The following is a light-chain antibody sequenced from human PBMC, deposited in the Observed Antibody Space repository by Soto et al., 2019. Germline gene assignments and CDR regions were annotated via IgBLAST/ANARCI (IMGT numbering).Light chain of an antibody. J-gene: IGKJ5*01. V-gene: IGKV3-11*01. Sequence: EIVIMQSPSTLSLSPCERSTLSCRASQIIANNLAWYQQKPGQAPRLLIYDASNRATGIPARFSGSGSGTDFTLTISSLEPEDFAVYYCQQRSNWPPITFGQGTRLEI. CDR3: QQRSNWPPIT. CDR1: QIIANN. CDR2: DAS.